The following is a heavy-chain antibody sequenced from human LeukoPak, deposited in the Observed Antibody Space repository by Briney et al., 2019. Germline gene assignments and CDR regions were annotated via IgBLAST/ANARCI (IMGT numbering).Heavy chain of an antibody. D-gene: IGHD4-23*01. CDR2: ISSSSSYI. V-gene: IGHV3-21*04. CDR1: GFTFSSYS. CDR3: ATEGGGVIDY. J-gene: IGHJ4*02. Sequence: GGSLRLSCAASGFTFSSYSMNWVRQAPGKGLEWVSSISSSSSYIYYADSVKGRFTFSRDNAKNSLYLQMSSLRAEDTAVYYCATEGGGVIDYWGQGTLVTVSS.